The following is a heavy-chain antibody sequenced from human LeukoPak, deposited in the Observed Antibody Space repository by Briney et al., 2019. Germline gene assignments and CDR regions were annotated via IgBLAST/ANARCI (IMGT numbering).Heavy chain of an antibody. J-gene: IGHJ4*02. CDR1: GFTFSSYA. CDR3: ARERYCSSTSCPVDY. D-gene: IGHD2-2*01. Sequence: GGSLRLSCAASGFTFSSYAMHWVRQAPGKGLEWVAVISYDGSNKYYADSVKGRFTISRDNPKNTLYLQMNSLRAEDTAVYYCARERYCSSTSCPVDYWGQGTLVTVSS. V-gene: IGHV3-30-3*01. CDR2: ISYDGSNK.